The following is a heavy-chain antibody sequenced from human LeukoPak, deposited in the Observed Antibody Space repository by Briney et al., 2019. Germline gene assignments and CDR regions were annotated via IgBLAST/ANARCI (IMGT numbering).Heavy chain of an antibody. CDR2: VSSSSSYI. D-gene: IGHD3-22*01. CDR3: AKWAAYYYDSSGYYFDY. V-gene: IGHV3-21*04. Sequence: GGSLRLSCAASGFTFSTYSMNWVRQAPGKGLEWVSSVSSSSSYIYYADSVKGRFTISRDNSKNTLYLQMNSLRAEDTAVYYCAKWAAYYYDSSGYYFDYWGQGTLVTVSS. J-gene: IGHJ4*02. CDR1: GFTFSTYS.